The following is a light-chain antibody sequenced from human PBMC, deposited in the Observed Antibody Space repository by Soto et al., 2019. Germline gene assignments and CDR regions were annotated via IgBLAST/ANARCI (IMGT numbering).Light chain of an antibody. CDR1: QSISSY. V-gene: IGKV1-39*01. Sequence: IQMTQSPSSLSASVGDRVTITCRASQSISSYLNWYQQKPGKAPKLLISAASSLQSGVPSGFSGRGSGTDFTLTISSLQAEDFATYFCQQTYSIPVTFGGGTKVEMK. CDR3: QQTYSIPVT. CDR2: AAS. J-gene: IGKJ4*01.